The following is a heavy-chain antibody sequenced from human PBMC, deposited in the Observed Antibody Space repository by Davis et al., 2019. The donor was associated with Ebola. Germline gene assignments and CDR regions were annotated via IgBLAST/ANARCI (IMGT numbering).Heavy chain of an antibody. CDR1: RYTFSNYF. CDR2: INPSVAST. CDR3: ARDENLYSSRVSGPLDY. D-gene: IGHD2-15*01. V-gene: IGHV1-46*01. Sequence: AASVKVSRKTSRYTFSNYFMQWVRQAPGQGLEWMGIINPSVASTSYGQKFQGRITMAGDTSTGTVYMGLSGLRYEDTAVYYCARDENLYSSRVSGPLDYWGQGTLVTVSS. J-gene: IGHJ4*02.